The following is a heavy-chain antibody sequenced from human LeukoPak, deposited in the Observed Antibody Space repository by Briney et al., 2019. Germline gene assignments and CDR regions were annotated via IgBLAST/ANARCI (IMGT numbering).Heavy chain of an antibody. Sequence: GGSLRLSCVASGFTFGNSAMGWLRQAPGRRPEWVSSLTDSGGTTYYADSVKGRFAISRDNSKNTLYLHMNSLRADDTAVYYCAKKRDAFDSWGQGTVVTVSS. CDR2: LTDSGGTT. CDR3: AKKRDAFDS. CDR1: GFTFGNSA. J-gene: IGHJ3*02. V-gene: IGHV3-23*01. D-gene: IGHD5-24*01.